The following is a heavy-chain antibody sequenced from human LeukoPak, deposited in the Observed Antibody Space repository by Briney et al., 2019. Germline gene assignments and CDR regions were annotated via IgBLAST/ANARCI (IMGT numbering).Heavy chain of an antibody. J-gene: IGHJ5*02. V-gene: IGHV1-2*02. CDR1: GYTFTDYY. Sequence: GASVKVSCKASGYTFTDYYMHSVRQAPGQGLEWMGWINPNSGGTNYAQRFQGRVTMTRDTSISTAYMELSRLRSDDTAVYYCARDLNSIVVVPAAIGPWGQGTLVTVSS. CDR3: ARDLNSIVVVPAAIGP. D-gene: IGHD2-2*01. CDR2: INPNSGGT.